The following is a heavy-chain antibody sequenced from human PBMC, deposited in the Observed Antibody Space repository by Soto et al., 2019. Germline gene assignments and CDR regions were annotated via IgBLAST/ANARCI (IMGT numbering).Heavy chain of an antibody. CDR2: ISWNGVNI. CDR3: AKDMENGYNPYYFYGMDV. CDR1: GFTFDEYA. V-gene: IGHV3-9*01. Sequence: GGSLRLSCAASGFTFDEYAMHWVRQAPGKGLEWVSTISWNGVNIGYADSVKGRFTISRDNAKNSLYLQMISLRAEDTALYYCAKDMENGYNPYYFYGMDVWGQGTTVTVSS. D-gene: IGHD3-10*01. J-gene: IGHJ6*02.